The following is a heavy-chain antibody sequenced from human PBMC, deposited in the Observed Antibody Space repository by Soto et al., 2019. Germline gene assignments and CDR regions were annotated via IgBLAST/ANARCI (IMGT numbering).Heavy chain of an antibody. J-gene: IGHJ6*02. Sequence: PSETLSLTCAVYGGSFSGYYWSWIRQPPGEGLEWIGEINHSGSTNYNPSLKSRVTISVDTSKNQFSLKLSSVTAADTAVYYCASLVKGSGSYYTTIYYYYGMDVWGQGTTVTVSS. CDR3: ASLVKGSGSYYTTIYYYYGMDV. CDR2: INHSGST. CDR1: GGSFSGYY. V-gene: IGHV4-34*01. D-gene: IGHD3-10*01.